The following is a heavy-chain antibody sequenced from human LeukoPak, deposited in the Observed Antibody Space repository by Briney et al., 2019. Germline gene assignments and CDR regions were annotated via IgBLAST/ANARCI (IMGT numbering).Heavy chain of an antibody. D-gene: IGHD5-18*01. CDR3: AGGYSYGPDAFDI. Sequence: SETLSLTCTVSGGSISSGSYYWSWIRQPAGKGLEWIGRIYTSGSTNYNPSLKSRVTISVDTSKNQFSLKPSSVTAADTAVCYCAGGYSYGPDAFDIWGQGTMVTVSS. V-gene: IGHV4-61*02. CDR1: GGSISSGSYY. CDR2: IYTSGST. J-gene: IGHJ3*02.